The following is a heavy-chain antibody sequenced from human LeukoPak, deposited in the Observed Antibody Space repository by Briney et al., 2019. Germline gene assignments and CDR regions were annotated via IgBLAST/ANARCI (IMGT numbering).Heavy chain of an antibody. Sequence: GGSLRLSCAASGFTFSTYAMHWVRQAPGKGLEWVAIISYDGSNKYYADSVKGRFTISRDNSKNTVYLQMNSMRAEDTAVYYCARGMYGYGSDWGQGTLVTVSS. J-gene: IGHJ4*02. D-gene: IGHD3-10*01. CDR2: ISYDGSNK. CDR1: GFTFSTYA. V-gene: IGHV3-30*14. CDR3: ARGMYGYGSD.